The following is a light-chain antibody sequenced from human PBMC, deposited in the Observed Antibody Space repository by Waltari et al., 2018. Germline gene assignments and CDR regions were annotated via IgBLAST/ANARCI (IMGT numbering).Light chain of an antibody. V-gene: IGKV2-28*01. CDR1: QSLLQSNGYKY. CDR2: LGS. CDR3: MQGLQTPT. J-gene: IGKJ5*01. Sequence: DIVMTQSPLSLAVTPGEPASSSCRSTQSLLQSNGYKYLDWYLQKPGQSPQLLIYLGSNRASGVPDRFSGSGSGTDFTLKISRVEAEDVGIYFCMQGLQTPTFGQGTRLEIK.